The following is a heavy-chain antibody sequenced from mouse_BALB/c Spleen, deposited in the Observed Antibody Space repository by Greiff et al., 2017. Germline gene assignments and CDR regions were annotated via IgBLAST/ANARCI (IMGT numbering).Heavy chain of an antibody. D-gene: IGHD2-14*01. V-gene: IGHV5-6-3*01. CDR1: GFTFSSYG. CDR2: INSNGGST. Sequence: EVQLVESGGGLVQPGGSLKLSSAASGFTFSSYGMSWVRQTPDKRLELVATINSNGGSTYYPDSVKGRFTISRDNAKNTLYLQMSSLKSEDTAMYYCARDTPVRSWFAYWGQGTLVTVSA. J-gene: IGHJ3*01. CDR3: ARDTPVRSWFAY.